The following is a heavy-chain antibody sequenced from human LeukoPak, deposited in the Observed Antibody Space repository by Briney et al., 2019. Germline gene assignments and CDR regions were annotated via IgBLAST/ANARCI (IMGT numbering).Heavy chain of an antibody. D-gene: IGHD3-10*01. J-gene: IGHJ4*02. Sequence: GGSLRLSCAASGFMFSDEYMSWIRQAPGKGLEWVSYISNSGDFIAYADSVRGRFTISRDNAKNSLFLQMNSLGAEDTAVYYCARARGTGPGAHFDYWGQGTLVIVSS. CDR1: GFMFSDEY. CDR3: ARARGTGPGAHFDY. CDR2: ISNSGDFI. V-gene: IGHV3-11*01.